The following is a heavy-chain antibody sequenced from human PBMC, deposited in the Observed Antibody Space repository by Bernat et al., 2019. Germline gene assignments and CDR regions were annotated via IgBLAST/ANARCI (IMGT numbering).Heavy chain of an antibody. CDR2: ISGSGGST. D-gene: IGHD6-6*01. CDR3: AKVEYSSSSFDY. V-gene: IGHV3-23*04. CDR1: GFTFSSYA. Sequence: VQLVESGGGVVQPGRSLRLSCAASGFTFSSYAMSWVRQAPGKGLEWVSAISGSGGSTYYADSVKGRFTISRDNSKNTLYLQMNSLRAEDTAVYYCAKVEYSSSSFDYWGQGTLVTVSS. J-gene: IGHJ4*02.